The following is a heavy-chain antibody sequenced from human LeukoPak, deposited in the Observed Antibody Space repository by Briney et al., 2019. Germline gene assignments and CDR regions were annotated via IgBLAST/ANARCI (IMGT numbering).Heavy chain of an antibody. CDR2: IYSGGST. V-gene: IGHV3-66*01. D-gene: IGHD1-26*01. CDR1: GLTVSSNY. Sequence: GGSLRLSCAASGLTVSSNYMSWVRQAPGKGLEWVSVIYSGGSTYYADSVKGRFTISRDNSKNTLYLQMNSLRAEDTAVYYCARDQVGATSWFDPWGQGTLVTVSS. CDR3: ARDQVGATSWFDP. J-gene: IGHJ5*02.